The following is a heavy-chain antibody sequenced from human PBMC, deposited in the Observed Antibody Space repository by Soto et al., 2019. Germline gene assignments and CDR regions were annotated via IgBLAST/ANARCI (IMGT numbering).Heavy chain of an antibody. CDR3: AKPGRSGALGGYVDY. D-gene: IGHD3-10*01. J-gene: IGHJ4*02. Sequence: EVQLLESGGALVQPGGSLRLSCAASGFTFSSYAMSWVRQAPGKGLEWVSGLSAGGGTTNYADSVKGRFTISRDNSNNTLYLQMNSLRADDPAVYYCAKPGRSGALGGYVDYWGQGTPVTVSS. CDR1: GFTFSSYA. V-gene: IGHV3-23*01. CDR2: LSAGGGTT.